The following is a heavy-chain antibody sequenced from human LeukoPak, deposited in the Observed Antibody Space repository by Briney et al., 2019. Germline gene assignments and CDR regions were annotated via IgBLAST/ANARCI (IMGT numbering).Heavy chain of an antibody. CDR1: GFTFSNAW. CDR2: IKSKTDGGTT. J-gene: IGHJ6*02. CDR3: TTAGIAAAGTLDYYYYGMDV. D-gene: IGHD6-13*01. V-gene: IGHV3-15*01. Sequence: GGSLRLSCAASGFTFSNAWMSWVRQAPGKGLEWVGRIKSKTDGGTTDYAAPVKGRFTISRDDSKNTLYLQMNSLKTEDTAVYYCTTAGIAAAGTLDYYYYGMDVRGQGTTVTVSS.